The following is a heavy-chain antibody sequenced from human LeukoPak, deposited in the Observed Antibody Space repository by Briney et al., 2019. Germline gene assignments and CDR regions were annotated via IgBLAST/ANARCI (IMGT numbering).Heavy chain of an antibody. V-gene: IGHV1-69*04. CDR3: ARVQAVGVPVAIDAYYDYGMDV. D-gene: IGHD2-2*02. J-gene: IGHJ6*02. CDR2: IIPVVGVE. CDR1: GGTFNKNA. Sequence: SVKVSCKVSGGTFNKNAITWVRQAPGQGLEWMGRIIPVVGVEHYAQKFQGRLTISADWSSSTAYMELSNLRSEDTAVYYCARVQAVGVPVAIDAYYDYGMDVWGQGTMVTVSS.